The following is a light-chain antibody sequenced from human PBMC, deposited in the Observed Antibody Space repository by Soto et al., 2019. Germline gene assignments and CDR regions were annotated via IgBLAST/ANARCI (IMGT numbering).Light chain of an antibody. J-gene: IGLJ2*01. CDR1: SSDVGGYNY. CDR2: DVN. CDR3: CSFAGTYIFVI. Sequence: QSALTQPRSVSGSPGQSVTISCSGTSSDVGGYNYVSWYQQHPGKAPKLMIYDVNKRPSGVPDRFSGSKSGNTTSLTISGLQTDDEADYYCCSFAGTYIFVIFGGGPSSPS. V-gene: IGLV2-11*01.